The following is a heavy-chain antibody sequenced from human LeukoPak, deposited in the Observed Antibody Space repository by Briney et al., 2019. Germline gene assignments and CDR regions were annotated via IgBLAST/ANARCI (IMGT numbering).Heavy chain of an antibody. D-gene: IGHD1-26*01. Sequence: SETLSLTCTVSGGSINNYYWSWIRQPAGKGLEWIGRIYTTGSTNYNPSLKSRITMSVDTSKNQFSLKLSSVTAADTAVYYCARSGSYSGPYVYWGQGTVVTVSS. V-gene: IGHV4-4*07. CDR1: GGSINNYY. J-gene: IGHJ4*02. CDR2: IYTTGST. CDR3: ARSGSYSGPYVY.